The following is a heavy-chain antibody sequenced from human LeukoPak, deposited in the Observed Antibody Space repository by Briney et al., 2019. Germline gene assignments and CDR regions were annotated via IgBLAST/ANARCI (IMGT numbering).Heavy chain of an antibody. J-gene: IGHJ4*02. V-gene: IGHV1-2*02. CDR2: INPNSGGT. CDR3: AREGGAAIYSSGWNRLGY. CDR1: GGTFSSYA. Sequence: ASVKVSCKASGGTFSSYAISWVRQAPGQGLEWMGWINPNSGGTNYAQKFQGRVTMTRDTSISTAYMELSRLRSDDTAVYYCAREGGAAIYSSGWNRLGYWGRGTLVTVSS. D-gene: IGHD6-19*01.